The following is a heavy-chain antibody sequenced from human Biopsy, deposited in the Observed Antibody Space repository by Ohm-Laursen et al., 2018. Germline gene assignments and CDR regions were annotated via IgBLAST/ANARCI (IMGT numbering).Heavy chain of an antibody. J-gene: IGHJ2*01. CDR3: ARDQSGLRGINWYFDL. D-gene: IGHD5/OR15-5a*01. V-gene: IGHV3-11*04. Sequence: SLRLSCSASGFTFSDYYMNWIRQAPGKGLEWVSFITNTGRTVYADSVKGRFTISRDNSKNTLFLQMNSLRAADTAVYYCARDQSGLRGINWYFDLWGRGTLVTVSS. CDR2: ITNTGRTV. CDR1: GFTFSDYY.